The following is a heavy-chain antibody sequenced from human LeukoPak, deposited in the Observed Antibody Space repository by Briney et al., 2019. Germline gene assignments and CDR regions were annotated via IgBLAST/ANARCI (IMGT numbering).Heavy chain of an antibody. CDR1: GFTFSSYG. D-gene: IGHD3-22*01. V-gene: IGHV3-33*01. Sequence: GGSLRLSCAASGFTFSSYGMHWVRQAPGKGLEWVAVIWYDGSNKYYADSVKGRFTISRDNSKNTLYLQMNSLRAEDTAVYCCTRDVFYSSGYYLGYFDYWGQGTLVTVSS. CDR3: TRDVFYSSGYYLGYFDY. CDR2: IWYDGSNK. J-gene: IGHJ4*02.